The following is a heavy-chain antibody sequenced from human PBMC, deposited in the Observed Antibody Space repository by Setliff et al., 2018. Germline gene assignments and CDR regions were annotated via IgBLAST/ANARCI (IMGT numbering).Heavy chain of an antibody. CDR2: IYHSGST. V-gene: IGHV4-39*01. CDR3: ARAFGGNSDAFDI. D-gene: IGHD2-21*02. Sequence: SETLSLTCTVSDASIGGSGYYWGWIRQPPGKGLEWIGEIYHSGSTNYNPSLKSRFTISRDIAKNTLYLQINSLRAEDTAVYYCARAFGGNSDAFDIWGQGTMVTVS. J-gene: IGHJ3*02. CDR1: DASIGGSGYY.